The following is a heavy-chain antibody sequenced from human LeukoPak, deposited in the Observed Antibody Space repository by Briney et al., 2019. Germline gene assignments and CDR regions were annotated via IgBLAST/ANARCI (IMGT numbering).Heavy chain of an antibody. CDR3: ARHRVVVTAIVQYYFDY. V-gene: IGHV4-59*08. D-gene: IGHD2-21*02. J-gene: IGHJ4*02. Sequence: SETLSLTCTVSGGSISSYYWSWIRQPPGKGLEWIGYIYYSGCTNYNPSLKSRVTISVDTSKNQFSLKLSSVTAADTAVYYCARHRVVVTAIVQYYFDYWGQGTLVTVSS. CDR1: GGSISSYY. CDR2: IYYSGCT.